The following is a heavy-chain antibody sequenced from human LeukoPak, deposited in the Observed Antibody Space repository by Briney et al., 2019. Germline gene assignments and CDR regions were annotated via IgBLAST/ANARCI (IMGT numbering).Heavy chain of an antibody. D-gene: IGHD6-25*01. J-gene: IGHJ3*02. V-gene: IGHV4-59*08. CDR3: ARHVVAARDAFDI. CDR2: MYNSGST. CDR1: GGSISSYY. Sequence: SETLSLTRTVSGGSISSYYWSWIRQPPGKGLEWIGYMYNSGSTNYNPSLKSRVTISADTSKNEFSLKLTSVTAADTAVYYCARHVVAARDAFDIWGQGTMVTVSS.